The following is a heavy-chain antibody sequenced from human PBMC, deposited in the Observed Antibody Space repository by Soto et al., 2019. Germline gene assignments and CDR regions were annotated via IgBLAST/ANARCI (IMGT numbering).Heavy chain of an antibody. Sequence: GASVKVSCKASGYTFTSYDIKWVRQATGQGLEWMGWMNPNSANTGYAQKFQDRVTMTRNTSISTAYMELSSLRSEDTAVYYCARERTVAGNDYWGQGTLVTVSS. V-gene: IGHV1-8*01. CDR1: GYTFTSYD. CDR3: ARERTVAGNDY. D-gene: IGHD6-19*01. CDR2: MNPNSANT. J-gene: IGHJ4*02.